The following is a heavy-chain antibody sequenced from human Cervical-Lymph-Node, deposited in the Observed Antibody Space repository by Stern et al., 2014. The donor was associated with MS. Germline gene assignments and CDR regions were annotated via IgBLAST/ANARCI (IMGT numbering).Heavy chain of an antibody. CDR1: GGSISSGGYY. V-gene: IGHV4-31*03. J-gene: IGHJ4*02. D-gene: IGHD5-24*01. CDR3: ASRDGK. CDR2: MYHTGDS. Sequence: QVQLQESGPGLVKPAQTLSLTCNVSGGSISSGGYYWRWIRQRPWEGLELIGYMYHTGDSYYNPSLKSRITISGDTSKNQVSLNLTSVTVADTGVYYCASRDGKWGQGTLVTVSS.